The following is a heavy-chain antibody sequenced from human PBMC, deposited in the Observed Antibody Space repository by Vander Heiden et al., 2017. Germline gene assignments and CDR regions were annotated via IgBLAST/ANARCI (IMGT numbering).Heavy chain of an antibody. CDR1: GFTFSNDG. CDR3: ARSHTAMGPDWYLDL. Sequence: QVQLVESGGDMVQPGRSLRLSCVASGFTFSNDGMGWVRQATGKGMGWVAVIGDDGTREYYADSVKGRFTISRDNSKNTLYLQMNSLSVEDTALYYCARSHTAMGPDWYLDLWGRGALVIVSS. J-gene: IGHJ2*01. CDR2: IGDDGTRE. V-gene: IGHV3-33*01. D-gene: IGHD5-18*01.